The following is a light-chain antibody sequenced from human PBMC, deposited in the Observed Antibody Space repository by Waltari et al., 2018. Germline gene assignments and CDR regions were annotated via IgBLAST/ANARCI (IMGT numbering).Light chain of an antibody. J-gene: IGLJ2*01. CDR2: DVS. CDR3: SSYAGSNHFGVV. CDR1: SRDVCGHYD. V-gene: IGLV2-8*01. Sequence: QSARPPPPSAPWATGQSFPISSPATSRDVCGHYDVTCYQQHPGQAPILMIYDVSMRPSAIPVPVSGSKSGNTASLTVTGLQAEDEADYYCSSYAGSNHFGVVFGGGTKLTVL.